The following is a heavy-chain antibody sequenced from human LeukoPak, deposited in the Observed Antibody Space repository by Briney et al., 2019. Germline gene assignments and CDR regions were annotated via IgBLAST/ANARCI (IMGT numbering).Heavy chain of an antibody. D-gene: IGHD4-23*01. J-gene: IGHJ5*02. CDR3: ARDLGLRGST. CDR2: MYGDMSDI. V-gene: IGHV3-74*01. Sequence: GGSLRLSREVSGFTFSDSWMHWVRQTPGKGLVWVSRMYGDMSDISYADSVKGRFTISRDNAKNTVYLQMNSLRGEDTAVYYCARDLGLRGSTWGQGTLVTVSS. CDR1: GFTFSDSW.